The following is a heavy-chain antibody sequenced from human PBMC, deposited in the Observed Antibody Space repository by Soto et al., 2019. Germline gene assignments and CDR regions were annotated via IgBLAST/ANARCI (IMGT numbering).Heavy chain of an antibody. CDR1: GFTVSRNY. Sequence: PGGSLRLSCAASGFTVSRNYMSWVLQAPWKGLEWVSVIYSGGSTYYADSVKGRFTISRDNSKNTLYLQMNSLRAEDTAVYYCAKATYYDFWSGYPHPGGYYYYGMDVWGQGTTVTVSS. V-gene: IGHV3-53*05. D-gene: IGHD3-3*01. J-gene: IGHJ6*02. CDR3: AKATYYDFWSGYPHPGGYYYYGMDV. CDR2: IYSGGST.